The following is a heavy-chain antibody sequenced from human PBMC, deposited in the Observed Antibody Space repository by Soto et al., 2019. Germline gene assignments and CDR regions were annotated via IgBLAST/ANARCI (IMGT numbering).Heavy chain of an antibody. CDR2: IRSGSSYI. CDR1: GFTFSSHS. J-gene: IGHJ6*02. V-gene: IGHV3-21*01. Sequence: TGGSLRLSCAASGFTFSSHSMNWVRQAPGKGLGWASSIRSGSSYIYYADSVKGRFSISRDNAKNSLYLQMNSLRPEDTAVYYCARVLAVAGIGYYYYYGMDVWGQGTTVTVSS. CDR3: ARVLAVAGIGYYYYYGMDV. D-gene: IGHD6-19*01.